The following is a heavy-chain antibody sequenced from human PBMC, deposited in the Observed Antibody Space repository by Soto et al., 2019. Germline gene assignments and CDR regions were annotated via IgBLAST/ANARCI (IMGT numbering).Heavy chain of an antibody. CDR2: ISSSTYTT. D-gene: IGHD2-15*01. CDR3: ARVFCRGGCSYSERLNY. CDR1: GFTYNNYD. Sequence: EVQLLESGGGLAQPGGSLRLSCAASGFTYNNYDMNWVRQAPGKGLEWVSAISSSTYTTYYADSVKGRFTISRDNSKSTSYRQVLRLLAQRRDVHYLARVFCRGGCSYSERLNYWSQGILFAVS. J-gene: IGHJ4*02. V-gene: IGHV3-23*01.